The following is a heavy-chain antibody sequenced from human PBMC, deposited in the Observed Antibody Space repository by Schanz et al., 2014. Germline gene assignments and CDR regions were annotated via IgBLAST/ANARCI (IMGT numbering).Heavy chain of an antibody. D-gene: IGHD2-21*01. Sequence: QVQLVESGGGVVQPGRSLRLSCAAYGFTLSSYAMHWVRQAPGKGLEWVAVISYDGSNKYYADSVKGRFTISRDNSKNTLYLQMNTLRAEDTAVYYCARDVEGYDGGGGGFDPWGQGTLVTVSS. J-gene: IGHJ5*02. CDR1: GFTLSSYA. CDR2: ISYDGSNK. CDR3: ARDVEGYDGGGGGFDP. V-gene: IGHV3-30-3*01.